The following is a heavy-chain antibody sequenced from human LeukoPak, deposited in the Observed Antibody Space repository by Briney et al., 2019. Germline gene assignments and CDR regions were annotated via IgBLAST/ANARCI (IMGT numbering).Heavy chain of an antibody. CDR3: ARDIIRSDGYNYGS. CDR2: VQYSGST. D-gene: IGHD5-24*01. CDR1: GDSVSTGNSH. V-gene: IGHV4-61*01. Sequence: SETLSLTCTVSGDSVSTGNSHWNWLRQPPGRALECIGSVQYSGSTNYNPSLKNRATISVDTSKNQFSLRLNSVTAADTAIYYCARDIIRSDGYNYGSWGQGTLVTVSS. J-gene: IGHJ5*02.